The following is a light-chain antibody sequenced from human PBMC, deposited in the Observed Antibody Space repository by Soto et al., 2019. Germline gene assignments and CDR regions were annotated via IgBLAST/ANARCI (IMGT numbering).Light chain of an antibody. CDR1: QTIYTY. V-gene: IGKV1-39*01. J-gene: IGKJ5*01. CDR3: QQTYSIPIT. CDR2: AAS. Sequence: DIQMTQSPSSLSASVGNRFSVTCRASQTIYTYLHWYQQKPGKAPKLLXYAASSLQSGVPSRFSGSGSGTDFTLTISSLHPEDFAFYYCQQTYSIPITFGQGTRLEIK.